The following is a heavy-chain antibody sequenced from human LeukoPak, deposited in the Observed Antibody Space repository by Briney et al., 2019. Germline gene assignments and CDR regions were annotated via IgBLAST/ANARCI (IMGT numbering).Heavy chain of an antibody. Sequence: SETLSLTCTVSGGSISNYYWNWIRQPPGKGLEWIGYMFYTGSGNYNPSLKSRVTISVDTSKSQVSLKLTSVTAADTAVYYCAANLPGYSYGYWVAWGQGTLVTVSS. CDR2: MFYTGSG. V-gene: IGHV4-59*01. J-gene: IGHJ5*02. CDR3: AANLPGYSYGYWVA. D-gene: IGHD5-18*01. CDR1: GGSISNYY.